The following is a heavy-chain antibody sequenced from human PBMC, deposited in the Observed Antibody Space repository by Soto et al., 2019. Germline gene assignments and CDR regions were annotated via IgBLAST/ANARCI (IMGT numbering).Heavy chain of an antibody. CDR2: ISYDGSNK. D-gene: IGHD6-13*01. CDR3: AKLAAHRADY. J-gene: IGHJ4*02. Sequence: ILSCAASGFTFSSYGMHWVRQAPGKGLEWVAVISYDGSNKYYADSVKGRFTISRDNSKNTLYLQMNSLRAEDTAVYYCAKLAAHRADYWGQGTLVTVS. V-gene: IGHV3-30*18. CDR1: GFTFSSYG.